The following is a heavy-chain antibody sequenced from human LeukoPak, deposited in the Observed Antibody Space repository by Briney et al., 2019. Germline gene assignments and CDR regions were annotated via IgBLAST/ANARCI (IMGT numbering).Heavy chain of an antibody. CDR1: GFTFSSSG. CDR3: AREEYGGYFDY. J-gene: IGHJ4*02. CDR2: ISGSGGNT. V-gene: IGHV3-21*01. D-gene: IGHD4/OR15-4a*01. Sequence: GGTLRLSCAASGFTFSSSGMNWVRQAPGKGLEWVSAISGSGGNTYYADSVKGRFTISRDNAKNSLYLQMNSLRAEDTAVYYCAREEYGGYFDYWGQGTLVTVSS.